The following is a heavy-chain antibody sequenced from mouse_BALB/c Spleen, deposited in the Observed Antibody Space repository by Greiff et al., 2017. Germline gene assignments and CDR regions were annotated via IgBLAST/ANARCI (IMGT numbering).Heavy chain of an antibody. Sequence: VQLQQSGAELVRSGASVKLSCTASGFNIKDYSMHWVKQRPEQGLEWIGWIDPENGDTEYAPKFQGKATMTADTSSNTAYLQLSSLTSEDTAVYYCNALGSYAMDYWGQGTSVTVSS. CDR3: NALGSYAMDY. D-gene: IGHD1-1*01. J-gene: IGHJ4*01. CDR1: GFNIKDYS. V-gene: IGHV14-4*02. CDR2: IDPENGDT.